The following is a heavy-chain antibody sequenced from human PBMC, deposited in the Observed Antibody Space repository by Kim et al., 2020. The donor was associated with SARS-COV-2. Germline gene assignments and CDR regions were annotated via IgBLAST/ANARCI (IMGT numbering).Heavy chain of an antibody. V-gene: IGHV3-21*06. CDR3: VRGRYRGGFDH. CDR2: IRSGSDFI. CDR1: GFTFSSYT. J-gene: IGHJ4*02. D-gene: IGHD3-16*02. Sequence: GGSLRLSCTASGFTFSSYTLNWVRQSPGKGLEWVASIRSGSDFIYYTDSLRGRITISRDNAKNSVFLQMASLRSDDTAVYFCVRGRYRGGFDHWGQGILVAVSS.